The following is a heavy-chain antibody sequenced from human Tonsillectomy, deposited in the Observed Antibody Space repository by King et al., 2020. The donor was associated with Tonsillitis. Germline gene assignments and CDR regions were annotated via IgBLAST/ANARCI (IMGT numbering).Heavy chain of an antibody. CDR1: GGSISSYY. V-gene: IGHV4-59*01. D-gene: IGHD3-22*01. J-gene: IGHJ2*01. CDR2: IYYSGST. CDR3: ARETYYYDSSGYYSWDFYL. Sequence: QLQESGPGLVKPSETLSLTCTVSGGSISSYYWSWIRPPPGKGLEWIGYIYYSGSTNYNPSLKSRVTISVDTSKNQFSLKLSSVTAADTAVYYCARETYYYDSSGYYSWDFYLWGRGTLVTVSS.